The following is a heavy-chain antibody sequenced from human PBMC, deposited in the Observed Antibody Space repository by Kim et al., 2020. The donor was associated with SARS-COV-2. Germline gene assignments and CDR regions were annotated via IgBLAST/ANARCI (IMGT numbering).Heavy chain of an antibody. J-gene: IGHJ3*01. Sequence: YADSVKGRFTISRDNSTNTLYVQMNSLRAEDTAIYYCAVRALAGSSQAFDLWGQGTMVTVSS. D-gene: IGHD6-19*01. CDR3: AVRALAGSSQAFDL. V-gene: IGHV3-23*01.